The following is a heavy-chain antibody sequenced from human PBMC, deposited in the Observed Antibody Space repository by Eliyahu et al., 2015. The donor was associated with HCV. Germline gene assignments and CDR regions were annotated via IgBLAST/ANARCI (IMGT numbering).Heavy chain of an antibody. J-gene: IGHJ4*02. CDR1: GFSFISCG. V-gene: IGHV3-30*03. CDR2: ISYDGSTE. CDR3: ARDEVGAGAYFDY. D-gene: IGHD3-16*01. Sequence: QVQLVESGGGVVQPGRSLRLSCAASGFSFISCGMHWVRQAPGKGLEWVAVISYDGSTEYYADSVKGRFTISRDNSKNTLYLQMNSLRAEDTAVYYCARDEVGAGAYFDYWGQGTLLTVSS.